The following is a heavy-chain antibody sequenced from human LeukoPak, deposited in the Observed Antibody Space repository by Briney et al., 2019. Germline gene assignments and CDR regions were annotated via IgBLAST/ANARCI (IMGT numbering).Heavy chain of an antibody. CDR3: ARVRGLGYSSGWYGLNFDY. V-gene: IGHV1-18*01. CDR1: GYTFTIYG. CDR2: ISAYNGNT. Sequence: ASVNVSCEPSGYTFTIYGIRSVRQAPEQGDEWMGWISAYNGNTNYTQNLQVRVTIHTNTPTSTAHMNLTSRRSDDTAVYYCARVRGLGYSSGWYGLNFDYWGQGTLVSVSS. J-gene: IGHJ4*02. D-gene: IGHD6-19*01.